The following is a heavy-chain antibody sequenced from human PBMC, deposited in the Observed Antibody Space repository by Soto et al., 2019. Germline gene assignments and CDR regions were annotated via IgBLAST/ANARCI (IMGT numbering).Heavy chain of an antibody. J-gene: IGHJ4*02. CDR1: GFTFSSYA. CDR3: AKDFPLVYSSSGAKFDY. D-gene: IGHD6-13*01. CDR2: ISGSGGST. Sequence: EVQLLESGGGLVQPGGSLRLSCAASGFTFSSYAMSWVRQAPGKGLEWVSAISGSGGSTYYADPVKGRFTISRDNSKNTLYLQMNSLRAEDTAVYYCAKDFPLVYSSSGAKFDYWGQGTLVTVSS. V-gene: IGHV3-23*01.